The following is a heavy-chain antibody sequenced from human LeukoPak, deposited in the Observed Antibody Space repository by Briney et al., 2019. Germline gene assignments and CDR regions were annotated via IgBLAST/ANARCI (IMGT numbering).Heavy chain of an antibody. CDR2: INPNSGGT. CDR3: ARVGIAITILFDY. V-gene: IGHV1-2*02. D-gene: IGHD3-3*01. Sequence: GASVKVSCKASGGTFSSYAISWVRQAPGQGLEWMGWINPNSGGTNYAQKFQGRVAMTRDTSISTAYMELSRLRSDDTAVYYCARVGIAITILFDYWGQGTLVTVSS. CDR1: GGTFSSYA. J-gene: IGHJ4*02.